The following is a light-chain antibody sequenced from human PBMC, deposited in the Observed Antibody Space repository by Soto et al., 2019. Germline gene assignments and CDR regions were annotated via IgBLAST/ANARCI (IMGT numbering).Light chain of an antibody. V-gene: IGKV1-5*03. J-gene: IGKJ1*01. Sequence: IHMTHSPSTLSVSLGDIVTITCRASQTISIWLAWYQQKPGKAPKLLIYKASTLKSGVPPRFSGSGSGTDFTLAISSLQPEDSATYYCLQDINYPWTFGQGTKVDIK. CDR1: QTISIW. CDR2: KAS. CDR3: LQDINYPWT.